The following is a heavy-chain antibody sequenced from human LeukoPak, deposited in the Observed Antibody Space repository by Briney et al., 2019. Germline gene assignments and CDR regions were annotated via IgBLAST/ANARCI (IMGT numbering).Heavy chain of an antibody. D-gene: IGHD1-26*01. V-gene: IGHV3-21*01. CDR1: GFTFSSYS. CDR3: ARISVGATPRLVDY. CDR2: ISSSSSYI. Sequence: PGGSLRLSCAASGFTFSSYSMNWVRQAPGKGLEWVSSISSSSSYIYYADSVKGRFTISRDNAKNSLYLQMNSLRAEDTAVYYCARISVGATPRLVDYWGQGTLVTVSS. J-gene: IGHJ4*02.